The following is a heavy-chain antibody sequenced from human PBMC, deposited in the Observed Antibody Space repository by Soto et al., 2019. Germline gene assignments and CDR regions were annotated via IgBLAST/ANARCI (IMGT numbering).Heavy chain of an antibody. CDR2: IIPILGIA. J-gene: IGHJ4*02. CDR1: GGTFSSYT. Sequence: ASVKVSCKASGGTFSSYTISWVRQAPGQGLEWMGRIIPILGIANYAQKFQGRVTITADKSTSTAYMELSSLRSEDTAVYYCARDSGGIHGIFDYWGQGTLVTVSS. V-gene: IGHV1-69*04. D-gene: IGHD1-26*01. CDR3: ARDSGGIHGIFDY.